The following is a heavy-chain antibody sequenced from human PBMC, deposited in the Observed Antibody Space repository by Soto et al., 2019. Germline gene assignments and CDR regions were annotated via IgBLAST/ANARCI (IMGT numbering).Heavy chain of an antibody. D-gene: IGHD4-17*01. CDR2: IYYSGST. CDR3: ARDPYGDYAFDY. CDR1: GGSISSGGYY. V-gene: IGHV4-31*03. Sequence: PSETLSLTCTVSGGSISSGGYYWSWIRQHPGKGLEWIGYIYYSGSTYYNQSLKSRVTISVDTSKNQFSLKLSSVTAADTAVYYCARDPYGDYAFDYWGQGTLVTVSS. J-gene: IGHJ4*02.